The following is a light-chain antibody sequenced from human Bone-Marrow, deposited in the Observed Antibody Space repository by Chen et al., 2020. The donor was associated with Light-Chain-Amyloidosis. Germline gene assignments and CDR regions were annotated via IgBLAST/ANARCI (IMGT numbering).Light chain of an antibody. CDR3: QLIFSTPWT. CDR1: QNIYIH. J-gene: IGKJ1*01. V-gene: IGKV1-39*01. CDR2: GAS. Sequence: DIQMTQSPSSLSASVGDRVTITCRASQNIYIHLSWYQQRAGNAPTLLIYGASSLESGVPPRFCGSRSRREFSLAISGLQPEDLATYYCQLIFSTPWTFGQGSKLDI.